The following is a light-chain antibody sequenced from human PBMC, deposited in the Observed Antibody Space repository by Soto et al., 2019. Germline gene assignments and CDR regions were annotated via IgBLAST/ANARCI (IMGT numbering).Light chain of an antibody. CDR2: DAY. Sequence: EIVLTQSPGTLSLSPGERATLSCRASQSVSNSYLAWYQQKPGQAPRLLMYDAYNRATGIPARFSGSGSGTDFTLTISSLEPEDFGAYHCQQRSNWPRTFGQGTKVEI. V-gene: IGKV3-11*01. J-gene: IGKJ1*01. CDR1: QSVSNSY. CDR3: QQRSNWPRT.